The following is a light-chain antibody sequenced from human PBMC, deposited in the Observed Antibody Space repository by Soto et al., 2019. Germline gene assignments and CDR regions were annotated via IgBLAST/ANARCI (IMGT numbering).Light chain of an antibody. CDR1: QSVSSN. Sequence: EIVMTQSPATLSVSPGERATLSCRARQSVSSNLAWYQQKPGQAPRLLIYGASNRATGIPARFSGSGSRTEFTLTISSLQSEDFAVYYCQQYNNWLITFGQGTRLEI. J-gene: IGKJ5*01. CDR2: GAS. CDR3: QQYNNWLIT. V-gene: IGKV3-15*01.